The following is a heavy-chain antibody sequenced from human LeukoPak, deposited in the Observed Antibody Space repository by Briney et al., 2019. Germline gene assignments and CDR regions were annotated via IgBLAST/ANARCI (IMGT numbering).Heavy chain of an antibody. J-gene: IGHJ4*02. CDR2: ISAYNGNT. Sequence: ASVKVSCKASGGTFSSYAISWVRQAPGQGLEWMGWISAYNGNTNYAQKVQGRVTMTTDTSTSTVYMELRSLRSDDTAVYYCARLVLQSGSYYVVRYFDYWGQGTLVTVSS. CDR3: ARLVLQSGSYYVVRYFDY. D-gene: IGHD1-26*01. V-gene: IGHV1-18*01. CDR1: GGTFSSYA.